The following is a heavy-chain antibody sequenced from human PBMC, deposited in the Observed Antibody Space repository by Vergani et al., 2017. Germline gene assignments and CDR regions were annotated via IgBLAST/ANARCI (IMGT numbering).Heavy chain of an antibody. CDR2: SIPIFGTA. D-gene: IGHD6-13*01. Sequence: QVQLVQSGAELKKPGYSVKVSCKASGGTFSSYAISWVRQAPGPGLEWMGVSIPIFGTANYAQKFQGKVTITADESTTTAYMELRSLRSEDTAVYYCAGDVRIAGAGPYYYSMDVWGKGTTVTVSS. CDR1: GGTFSSYA. J-gene: IGHJ6*03. CDR3: AGDVRIAGAGPYYYSMDV. V-gene: IGHV1-69*12.